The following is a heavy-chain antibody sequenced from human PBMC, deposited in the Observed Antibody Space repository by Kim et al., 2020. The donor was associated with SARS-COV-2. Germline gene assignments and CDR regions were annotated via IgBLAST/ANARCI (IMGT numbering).Heavy chain of an antibody. D-gene: IGHD3-22*01. Sequence: SETLSLTCTVSGGSVSSGSYYWSWIRQPPGKGLEWIGYIYYSGSTNYNPSLKSRVTISVDTSKNQFSLKLSSVTAADTAVYYCARGQYYYDSSGYYQLSPFDYWGQGTLVTVSS. V-gene: IGHV4-61*01. CDR3: ARGQYYYDSSGYYQLSPFDY. CDR2: IYYSGST. J-gene: IGHJ4*02. CDR1: GGSVSSGSYY.